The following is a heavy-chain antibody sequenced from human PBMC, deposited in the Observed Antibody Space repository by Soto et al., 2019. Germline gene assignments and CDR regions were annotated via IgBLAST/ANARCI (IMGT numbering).Heavy chain of an antibody. CDR2: ISSNGGST. Sequence: GGSLRLSCSASGCPFSSYAMHWVRQAPGKGLEYVSAISSNGGSTYYADSVKGRFTISRDNSKNTLYLQMSSLRAEDTAVYYCVKDSAKVRYFDWSPFDYWGQGTLVTVSS. CDR1: GCPFSSYA. D-gene: IGHD3-9*01. V-gene: IGHV3-64D*06. CDR3: VKDSAKVRYFDWSPFDY. J-gene: IGHJ4*02.